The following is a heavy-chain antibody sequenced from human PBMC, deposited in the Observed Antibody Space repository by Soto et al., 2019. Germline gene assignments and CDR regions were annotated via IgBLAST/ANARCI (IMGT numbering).Heavy chain of an antibody. CDR2: INPNSGGT. V-gene: IGHV1-2*02. CDR3: AHVIDSSGWSVVYFDY. J-gene: IGHJ4*02. D-gene: IGHD3-22*01. Sequence: VASVKVSCKASGYTFTGYYMHWVRPAPGQGLEWMGWINPNSGGTNYAQKFQGRLTITKDTSKNQVVLTLTNMDPVDTATYYCAHVIDSSGWSVVYFDYWGQGTLVTVSS. CDR1: GYTFTGYY.